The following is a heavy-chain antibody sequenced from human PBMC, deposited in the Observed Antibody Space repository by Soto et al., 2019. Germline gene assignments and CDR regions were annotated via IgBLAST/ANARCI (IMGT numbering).Heavy chain of an antibody. CDR2: IIPIFGTA. CDR3: ARNADPYYYDSSGYSSAFDI. D-gene: IGHD3-22*01. V-gene: IGHV1-69*13. J-gene: IGHJ3*02. CDR1: GGTFSSYA. Sequence: SVKVSCKASGGTFSSYAISWVRQAPGQGLEWMGGIIPIFGTANYAQKFQGRVTITADESTSTAYMELSSLRSEDTAVYYCARNADPYYYDSSGYSSAFDIWGQGTMVTVSS.